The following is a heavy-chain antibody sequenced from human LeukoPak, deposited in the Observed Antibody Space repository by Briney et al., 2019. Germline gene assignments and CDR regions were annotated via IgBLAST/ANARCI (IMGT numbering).Heavy chain of an antibody. J-gene: IGHJ1*01. D-gene: IGHD6-13*01. CDR2: IYYSGST. CDR3: ARSITSSWYGDFQH. V-gene: IGHV4-59*01. CDR1: GGSMSGYF. Sequence: SETLSLTCTVSGGSMSGYFWSWIRQPPGKGREWSGYIYYSGSTNYNPSIKSRVTISVDTSKNQFSLKLSSVTAADTAVYYCARSITSSWYGDFQHWGQGTMVTVSS.